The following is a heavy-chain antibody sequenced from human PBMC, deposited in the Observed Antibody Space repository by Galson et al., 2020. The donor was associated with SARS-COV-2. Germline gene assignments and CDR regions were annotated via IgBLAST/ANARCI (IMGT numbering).Heavy chain of an antibody. J-gene: IGHJ4*02. CDR2: INPNNGGT. CDR1: GYTFTGYF. CDR3: GRTGGFDY. D-gene: IGHD1-1*01. V-gene: IGHV1-2*02. Sequence: ASVKVSCKASGYTFTGYFIYWVRQAPGQGLEWMGWINPNNGGTNYAQKFQGRVTMTRDTSITTAYMELSRLTSDDTALYFCGRTGGFDYWGQGTLVTGYS.